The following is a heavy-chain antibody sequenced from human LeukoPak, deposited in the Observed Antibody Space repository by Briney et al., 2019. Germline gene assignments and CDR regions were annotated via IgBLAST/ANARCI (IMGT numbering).Heavy chain of an antibody. CDR1: GFNFNGVW. J-gene: IGHJ3*01. V-gene: IGHV3-15*01. CDR2: STSNGGTT. D-gene: IGHD1-14*01. CDR3: ATFNQRDAFDF. Sequence: GGSLRLSCAASGFNFNGVWMSWVRQAPGKGLEWVGRSTSNGGTTDYAPPVEGRFTISRDASINTLYLQMNSLKTEDTAVYYCATFNQRDAFDFWGQGTMVTVSS.